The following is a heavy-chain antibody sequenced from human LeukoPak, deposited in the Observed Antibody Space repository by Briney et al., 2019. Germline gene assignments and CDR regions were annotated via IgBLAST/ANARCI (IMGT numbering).Heavy chain of an antibody. CDR3: ARLQRDSSGYFDAFDI. CDR2: IYPGDSDT. D-gene: IGHD3-22*01. J-gene: IGHJ3*02. Sequence: GESLKISCKGSGYSFTSYWIGWVRQMPGKGLEWMGIIYPGDSDTRYSPSFQGQVTISADKSISTAYLQWSSLKASDTAMYYCARLQRDSSGYFDAFDIWGQGTMVTVSS. V-gene: IGHV5-51*01. CDR1: GYSFTSYW.